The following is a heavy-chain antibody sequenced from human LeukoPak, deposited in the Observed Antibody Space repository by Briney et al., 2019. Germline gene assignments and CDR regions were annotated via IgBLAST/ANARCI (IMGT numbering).Heavy chain of an antibody. J-gene: IGHJ4*02. D-gene: IGHD6-13*01. CDR3: AKDLGIAAAGTFGRGYYFDY. CDR1: GFTFSSYE. CDR2: ISGSGGST. Sequence: GGSLRLSCAASGFTFSSYEMGCVRQAPETGVDLVSAISGSGGSTYYAGCVKGRFTISRDNAKNTHYLQMNSLRAEDTAVYYCAKDLGIAAAGTFGRGYYFDYWGQGTLVTVSS. V-gene: IGHV3-23*01.